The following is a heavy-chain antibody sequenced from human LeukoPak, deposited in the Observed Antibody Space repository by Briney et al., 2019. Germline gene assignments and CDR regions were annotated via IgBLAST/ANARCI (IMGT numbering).Heavy chain of an antibody. CDR3: ASERGYSYGAFDY. V-gene: IGHV3-66*01. Sequence: GSLRLSCAASGITVSSNYMSWGRQAPGKGLGWVSVIYSGGCNYYAGSGKGAFTISRDNSKNSLYLQMNSLRAEDTAVYYCASERGYSYGAFDYWGHGTLVTVSS. D-gene: IGHD5-18*01. CDR1: GITVSSNY. CDR2: IYSGGCN. J-gene: IGHJ4*01.